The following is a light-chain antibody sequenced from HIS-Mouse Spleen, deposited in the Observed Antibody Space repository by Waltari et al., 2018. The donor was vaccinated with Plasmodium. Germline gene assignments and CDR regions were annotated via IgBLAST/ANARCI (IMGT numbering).Light chain of an antibody. Sequence: DIQMTQSPSSLSASVGDRVTITCQASQDISNYLNWYQQKPGKAPKLLIYDASNLGTGVPSRFSGSGSGTDFTFTISSLHPEDIATYYCQQYDNLPYTFGQGTKLEIK. CDR2: DAS. CDR3: QQYDNLPYT. J-gene: IGKJ2*01. V-gene: IGKV1-33*01. CDR1: QDISNY.